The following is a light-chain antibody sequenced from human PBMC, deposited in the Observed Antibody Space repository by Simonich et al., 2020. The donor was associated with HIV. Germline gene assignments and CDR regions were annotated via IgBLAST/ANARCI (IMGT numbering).Light chain of an antibody. V-gene: IGKV1-12*01. CDR2: KAS. CDR1: QGISSW. Sequence: DIQMTQSPASLSASVGDRVTITCRGSQGISSWLAWYQQKPGKAPKLLIYKASSLESGVPSRFSGSGAWTEFTLTISSLQPEDFATYYCQQANTFPRTFGQGTKVEIK. CDR3: QQANTFPRT. J-gene: IGKJ1*01.